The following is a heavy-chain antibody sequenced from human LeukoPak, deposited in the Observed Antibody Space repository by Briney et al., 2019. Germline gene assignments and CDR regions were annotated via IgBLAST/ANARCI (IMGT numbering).Heavy chain of an antibody. D-gene: IGHD7-27*01. J-gene: IGHJ4*02. CDR3: AREGTGYFDY. Sequence: GGSLRLSWAASGFTVSSNYMSWVRQAPGKGLEWVSVIYSGGTTYYADSVKGRFIISSDNSKNTLYLQMNSLRAEDTAVYYCAREGTGYFDYWGQGTLVTVSS. CDR2: IYSGGTT. V-gene: IGHV3-66*01. CDR1: GFTVSSNY.